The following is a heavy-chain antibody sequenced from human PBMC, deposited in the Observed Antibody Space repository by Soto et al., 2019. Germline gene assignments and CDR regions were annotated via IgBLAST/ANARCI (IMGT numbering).Heavy chain of an antibody. Sequence: SVKVSCKASGGTFSSYAISWVRQAPGQGLEWMGGIIPIFGTANYAQKFQGRVTITADKSTSTAYMELSSLRSEDTAVYYCASRRGTANQYCFDYWGQGTLVTVSS. D-gene: IGHD2-21*02. CDR1: GGTFSSYA. J-gene: IGHJ4*02. CDR2: IIPIFGTA. V-gene: IGHV1-69*06. CDR3: ASRRGTANQYCFDY.